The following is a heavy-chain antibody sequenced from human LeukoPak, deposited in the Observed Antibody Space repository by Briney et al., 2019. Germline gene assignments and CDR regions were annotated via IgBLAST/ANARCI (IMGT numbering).Heavy chain of an antibody. CDR3: ARDFGDSERGFDY. Sequence: GGSLRLSCAASGFTFSSYSMNWVRQAPGKGLEWVSLIYSDGTTYYADSVKGRFTISKDNSKNTLYLQMNSLRGEDTAIYYCARDFGDSERGFDYWGQGTPVTVSS. CDR2: IYSDGTT. J-gene: IGHJ4*02. CDR1: GFTFSSYS. V-gene: IGHV3-53*01. D-gene: IGHD4-17*01.